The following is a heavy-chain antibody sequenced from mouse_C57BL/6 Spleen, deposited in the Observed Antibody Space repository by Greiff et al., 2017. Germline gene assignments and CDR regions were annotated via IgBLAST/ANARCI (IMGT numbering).Heavy chain of an antibody. D-gene: IGHD1-1*01. CDR2: IYPGSGST. J-gene: IGHJ3*01. CDR3: ARQGYGSSYFAY. Sequence: VQLQQPGAELVKPGASVKMSCKASGYTFTSYWITWVKQRPGQGLEWIGDIYPGSGSTNYNEKFKSKATLTVDTSSSTAYMQLSSLTSEDSAVYYCARQGYGSSYFAYWGQGTLVTVSA. V-gene: IGHV1-55*01. CDR1: GYTFTSYW.